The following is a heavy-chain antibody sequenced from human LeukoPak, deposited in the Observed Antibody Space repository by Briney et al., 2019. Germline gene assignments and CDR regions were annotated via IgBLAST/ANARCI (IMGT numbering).Heavy chain of an antibody. Sequence: RSGGSLRLSCAASGFTFSGCWMSWVRQAPGKGLEWVANIKQEGTEKHYVDSVKGRFTISRDNAENSLYLQMNSLRAEDTAVYYCARDFNRRALYGDPIGWGQGTLVIVSS. CDR1: GFTFSGCW. D-gene: IGHD4-17*01. CDR2: IKQEGTEK. J-gene: IGHJ4*02. V-gene: IGHV3-7*01. CDR3: ARDFNRRALYGDPIG.